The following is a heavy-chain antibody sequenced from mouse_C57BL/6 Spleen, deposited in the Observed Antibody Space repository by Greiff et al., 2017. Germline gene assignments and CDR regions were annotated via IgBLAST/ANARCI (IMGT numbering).Heavy chain of an antibody. CDR2: IYPGDGDT. J-gene: IGHJ3*01. Sequence: QVQLQQSGPELVKPGASVKISCKASGYAFSSSWMNWVKQRPGKGLEWIGRIYPGDGDTNYNGKFKGKATLTADKSSSTAYMQLSSLTSDDSAVSFCARGGYDFPFAYWGQGALVTVSA. CDR3: ARGGYDFPFAY. V-gene: IGHV1-82*01. CDR1: GYAFSSSW. D-gene: IGHD2-4*01.